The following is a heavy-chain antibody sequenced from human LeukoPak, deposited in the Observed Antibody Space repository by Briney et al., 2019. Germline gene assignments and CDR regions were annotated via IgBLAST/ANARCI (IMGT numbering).Heavy chain of an antibody. CDR2: INWSGGGL. D-gene: IGHD1-26*01. CDR3: ARVGIVGATGTLDAFDI. Sequence: PGGSLRLSCAASGFTFDDYGMTWVRQAPGKGLEGVSGINWSGGGLGYGDSVKGRFTISRDNAKNSLHLEMNSLRAEDTALYFCARVGIVGATGTLDAFDIWGQGTMVTVSS. V-gene: IGHV3-20*04. CDR1: GFTFDDYG. J-gene: IGHJ3*02.